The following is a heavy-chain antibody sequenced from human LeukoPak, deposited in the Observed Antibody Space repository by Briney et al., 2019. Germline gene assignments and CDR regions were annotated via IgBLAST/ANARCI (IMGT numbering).Heavy chain of an antibody. V-gene: IGHV1-69*13. Sequence: SVKVSCKASGGTFSSYAISWVRQAPGQGLEWMGGIIPIFGTANYAQKFQGRVTITADESTSTAYMELSGLRSEDTAVYYCASGVQDIVATVNYYYGMDVWGQGTTVTVSS. CDR2: IIPIFGTA. D-gene: IGHD5-12*01. J-gene: IGHJ6*02. CDR3: ASGVQDIVATVNYYYGMDV. CDR1: GGTFSSYA.